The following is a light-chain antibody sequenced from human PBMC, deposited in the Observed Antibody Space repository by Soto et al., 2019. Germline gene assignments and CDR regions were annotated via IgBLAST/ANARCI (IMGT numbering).Light chain of an antibody. CDR3: QQSYSTPT. CDR2: AAS. Sequence: DLLMTQSPSSLSASVGDRVTITCRASQSISSNLNWYQQKPGKAPKVLIYAASSLQSGVPSRFSGSGSGTDFTLTISSLQPDDLATYYCQQSYSTPTFGGGTKVEI. CDR1: QSISSN. V-gene: IGKV1-39*01. J-gene: IGKJ4*01.